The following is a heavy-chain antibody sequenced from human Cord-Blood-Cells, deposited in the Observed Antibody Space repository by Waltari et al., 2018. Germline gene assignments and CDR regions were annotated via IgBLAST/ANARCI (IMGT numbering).Heavy chain of an antibody. CDR3: ARAGGGILTGNDY. CDR1: GFTFSTYS. D-gene: IGHD3-9*01. J-gene: IGHJ4*02. V-gene: IGHV3-30-3*01. CDR2: ISYDGSNK. Sequence: QVQLVESGGGVVQHGRSLRLSCAASGFTFSTYSMHSVRQAPGKGLEWVAVISYDGSNKYYADSVKGRFTISRDNSKNTLYLQMNSLRAEDTAVYYCARAGGGILTGNDYWGQGTLVTVSS.